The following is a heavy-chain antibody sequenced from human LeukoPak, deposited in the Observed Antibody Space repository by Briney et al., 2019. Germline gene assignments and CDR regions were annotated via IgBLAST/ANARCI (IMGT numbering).Heavy chain of an antibody. J-gene: IGHJ5*02. CDR2: TYYRSKWYN. CDR1: GDSVSSSSAA. D-gene: IGHD2-21*01. V-gene: IGHV6-1*01. CDR3: ARDVKRASVSIRGWFDP. Sequence: SQTLSLTCAIAGDSVSSSSAAWNWIRQSPSRGLEWLGRTYYRSKWYNDYEDSVKSRISIKPDTSKNQFSLQLKFVTPDDTAVYYCARDVKRASVSIRGWFDPWGQGTLVTVSS.